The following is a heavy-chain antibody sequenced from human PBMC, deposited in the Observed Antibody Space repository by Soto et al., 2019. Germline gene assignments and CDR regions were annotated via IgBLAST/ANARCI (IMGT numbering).Heavy chain of an antibody. D-gene: IGHD2-15*01. V-gene: IGHV4-61*01. Sequence: ESLALTCTVSGVSVSSVSYYWTWIRQPPGRGLEWLGQMYYTWTTDSNPSPESRVTISLDTSQNQFSLNLNSVTAADTAVDYYARVPGGIYRGSDYWGQGTLVT. CDR1: GVSVSSVSYY. J-gene: IGHJ4*02. CDR2: MYYTWTT. CDR3: ARVPGGIYRGSDY.